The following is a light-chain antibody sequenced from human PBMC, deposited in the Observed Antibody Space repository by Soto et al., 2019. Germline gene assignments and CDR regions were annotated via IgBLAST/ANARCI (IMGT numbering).Light chain of an antibody. CDR3: KQSKSFPLT. Sequence: DIQMTQSPSPLSASVGDRVTITCRASQPINRWLAWYQQKQGKAPKLLIYAASSLHTGVPLRFSRSGSGTDFSLTISSLQPEDFATYYCKQSKSFPLTCGGGTKVDIK. CDR2: AAS. J-gene: IGKJ4*01. CDR1: QPINRW. V-gene: IGKV1-12*01.